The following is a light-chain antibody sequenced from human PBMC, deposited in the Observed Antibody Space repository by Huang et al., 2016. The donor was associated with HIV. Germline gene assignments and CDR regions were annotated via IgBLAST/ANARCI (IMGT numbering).Light chain of an antibody. CDR3: QQSYRTPRT. J-gene: IGKJ2*01. V-gene: IGKV1-39*01. CDR2: GAS. Sequence: DIQMTQFPTSLSASVEDRVTITCRAGQAIDKYLNWYQQKSGRAPRLLIYGASKLQVGVTSRFSGRASGTHFSLTINSLQPDDSAIYYCQQSYRTPRTFGQGTNLEI. CDR1: QAIDKY.